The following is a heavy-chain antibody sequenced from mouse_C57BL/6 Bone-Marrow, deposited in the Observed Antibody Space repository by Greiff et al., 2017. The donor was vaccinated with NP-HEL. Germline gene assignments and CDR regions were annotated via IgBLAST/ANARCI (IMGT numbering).Heavy chain of an antibody. Sequence: EVQLQQSGPELVKPGASVKMSCKASGYTFTDYNMHWVKQSHGKSLEWIGYINPNNGGTRSNKKFKGKATLTVNKSSSTAYMELRSLTSEDSAVYYCARCGSRGSFYYFDYWGQGTTLTVSS. CDR1: GYTFTDYN. J-gene: IGHJ2*01. D-gene: IGHD1-1*01. V-gene: IGHV1-22*01. CDR3: ARCGSRGSFYYFDY. CDR2: INPNNGGT.